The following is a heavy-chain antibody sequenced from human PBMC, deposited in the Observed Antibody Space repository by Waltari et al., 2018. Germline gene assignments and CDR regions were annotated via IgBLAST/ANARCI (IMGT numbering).Heavy chain of an antibody. D-gene: IGHD5-12*01. V-gene: IGHV1-8*02. CDR3: ARGVAQGVDY. CDR2: MSPAAGKT. CDR1: GYAFTSLD. Sequence: QVQLVQSGAEVRRPGASVKVSCKASGYAFTSLDINWVRQATGQGFEWMGGMSPAAGKTGYSQKFQGRVSMTADSSIDTFYMELTSLQSQDTAVYYCARGVAQGVDYWGQGTLVTVSS. J-gene: IGHJ4*02.